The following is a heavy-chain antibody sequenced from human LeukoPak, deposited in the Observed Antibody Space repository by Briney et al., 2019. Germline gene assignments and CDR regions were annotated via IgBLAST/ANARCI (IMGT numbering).Heavy chain of an antibody. Sequence: GGSLRLSCAASGFTFSNAWMSWVRQAPGKGLEWVGRIKSKTDGGTTDYAAPVRGRFTISRDDSKNTLYLQMNSLKTEDTAVYYCTTDLPLLERDSEWFDPWGQGTLVTVSS. CDR1: GFTFSNAW. V-gene: IGHV3-15*01. CDR3: TTDLPLLERDSEWFDP. D-gene: IGHD1-1*01. J-gene: IGHJ5*02. CDR2: IKSKTDGGTT.